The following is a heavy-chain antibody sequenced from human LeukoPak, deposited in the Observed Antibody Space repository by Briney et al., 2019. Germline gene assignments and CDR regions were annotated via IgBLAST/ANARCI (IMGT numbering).Heavy chain of an antibody. D-gene: IGHD3-10*01. CDR2: TSYDGKNI. CDR3: ARDEYNNYGSGGWFDP. V-gene: IGHV3-30*01. CDR1: GFIFTHHA. J-gene: IGHJ5*02. Sequence: GGSLRLSRAASGFIFTHHAIHWVRQGPGKGLEWLGVTSYDGKNIHYSASAKGRFTIFRDNSKNTVYLQVNNVRPEDTAIYFCARDEYNNYGSGGWFDPWGLGTLVTVSS.